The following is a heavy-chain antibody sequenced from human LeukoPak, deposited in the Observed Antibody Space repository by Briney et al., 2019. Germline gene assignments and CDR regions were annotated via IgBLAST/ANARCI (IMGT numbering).Heavy chain of an antibody. J-gene: IGHJ4*02. CDR2: ISSSGSTI. V-gene: IGHV3-11*01. Sequence: PGGSLRLSCAASGFTFSDYYMSWICQAPGKGLEWVSYISSSGSTIYYADSVKGRFTISRDNAKNSLYLQMNSLRAEDTAVHYGASGAFTGGLGELSPLDYWGQGTLVTVSS. D-gene: IGHD3-16*02. CDR1: GFTFSDYY. CDR3: ASGAFTGGLGELSPLDY.